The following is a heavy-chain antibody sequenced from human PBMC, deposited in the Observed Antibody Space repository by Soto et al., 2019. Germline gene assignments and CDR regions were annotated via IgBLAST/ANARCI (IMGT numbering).Heavy chain of an antibody. CDR1: GFTFSSYG. Sequence: GSLLLSCAASGFTFSSYGMHWVRQAPGKGLEWVAVISDDGSHKYYADSVKGRFTISRDNSKNTLYLQMNSLRAEDTAVYYCAKVHWNFLVYYFDYWGQGTLVTVSS. CDR2: ISDDGSHK. D-gene: IGHD1-7*01. J-gene: IGHJ4*02. V-gene: IGHV3-30*18. CDR3: AKVHWNFLVYYFDY.